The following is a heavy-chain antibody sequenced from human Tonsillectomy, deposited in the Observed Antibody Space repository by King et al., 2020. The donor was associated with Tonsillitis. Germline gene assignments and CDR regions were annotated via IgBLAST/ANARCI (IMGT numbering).Heavy chain of an antibody. CDR2: IDPSDSYT. J-gene: IGHJ3*02. D-gene: IGHD6-13*01. CDR3: ARRSSYIAAHYAFDI. V-gene: IGHV5-10-1*03. Sequence: QLVQSGAEVKKPGESLRISCKGSGYSFTSNWINWVRQMPGKGLEWMGRIDPSDSYTNYSPSFQGHVTISADKSINTAYLQWGSLKASDTAMYYCARRSSYIAAHYAFDIWGQGTMVTVSS. CDR1: GYSFTSNW.